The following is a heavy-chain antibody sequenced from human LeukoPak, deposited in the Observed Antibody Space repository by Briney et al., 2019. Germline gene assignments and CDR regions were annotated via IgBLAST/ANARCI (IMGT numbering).Heavy chain of an antibody. CDR1: GGTFSSYA. D-gene: IGHD5-24*01. CDR3: ARAPLSGYNLDGYYFDY. V-gene: IGHV1-69*06. CDR2: IIPIFGTA. J-gene: IGHJ4*02. Sequence: ASVKVSCKASGGTFSSYAISWVRQAPGQGLEWMGGIIPIFGTANYAQKFQGRVTITADKSTSTAYMELSSLRSEDTAVYYCARAPLSGYNLDGYYFDYWGQGTLVTVSS.